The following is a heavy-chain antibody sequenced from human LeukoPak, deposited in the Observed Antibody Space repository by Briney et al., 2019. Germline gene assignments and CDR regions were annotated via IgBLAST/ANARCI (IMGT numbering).Heavy chain of an antibody. CDR2: ISGSGGST. Sequence: GGSLRLSCAASGFTFSSYAMSWVRQAPGKGLEWVSAISGSGGSTYYSDSVKGRFTISRDNSNNTNYLHMNILRTEDTAVDYCAKAEGYYYGSGSYNGPYFDYWGQGTLVTVSS. J-gene: IGHJ4*02. V-gene: IGHV3-23*01. CDR1: GFTFSSYA. D-gene: IGHD3-10*01. CDR3: AKAEGYYYGSGSYNGPYFDY.